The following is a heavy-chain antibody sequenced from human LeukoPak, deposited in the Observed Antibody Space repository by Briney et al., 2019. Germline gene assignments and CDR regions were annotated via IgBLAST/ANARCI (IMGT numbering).Heavy chain of an antibody. J-gene: IGHJ4*02. V-gene: IGHV4-31*03. CDR3: ARLGIITAAGSNDY. CDR1: GGSISSGAYY. Sequence: SQTLSLTCTVSGGSISSGAYYWSWIRQHPGKGLEWIGYIYYSGSTYYNPSLKSRVIISVDTSKNQFSLKLSSVTAADTAVYYCARLGIITAAGSNDYWGQGTLVTVSS. D-gene: IGHD6-13*01. CDR2: IYYSGST.